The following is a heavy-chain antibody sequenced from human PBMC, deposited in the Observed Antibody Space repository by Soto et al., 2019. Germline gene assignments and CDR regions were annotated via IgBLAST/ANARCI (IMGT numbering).Heavy chain of an antibody. J-gene: IGHJ6*02. D-gene: IGHD2-2*02. CDR1: GYTFTGYY. CDR2: INPNSGGT. V-gene: IGHV1-2*04. CDR3: ARDRVCSSTSCYKDYYYGMDV. Sequence: ASVKVSCKASGYTFTGYYIHWVRQAPGQGLECMGWINPNSGGTNYAQKFQGWVTMTRDTSISTAYMELSRLRSDDTAVYYCARDRVCSSTSCYKDYYYGMDVWGQGTTVTVSS.